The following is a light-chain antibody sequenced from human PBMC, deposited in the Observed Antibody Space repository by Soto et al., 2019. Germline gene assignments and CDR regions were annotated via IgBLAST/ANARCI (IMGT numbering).Light chain of an antibody. Sequence: DIQMTQSPSTLSASVGDRVTITCRASQNINNWLAWYQQKPGKAPKLLISKASSLESGVPSRFSGSRSGTEFTLTISSLQPDDLATYYCQQYNSYSTFGQGTKLEIK. J-gene: IGKJ2*01. CDR2: KAS. V-gene: IGKV1-5*03. CDR3: QQYNSYST. CDR1: QNINNW.